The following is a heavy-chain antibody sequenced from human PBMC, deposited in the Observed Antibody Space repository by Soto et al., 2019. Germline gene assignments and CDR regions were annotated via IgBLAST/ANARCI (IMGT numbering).Heavy chain of an antibody. J-gene: IGHJ4*02. D-gene: IGHD1-20*01. V-gene: IGHV1-18*01. CDR2: ISQYNGNT. CDR3: ARDSNWDVDY. Sequence: QVQLVQSGAEVRKPGASVKVSCKTSGYTFTNSGTTWVRQAPGQGLEWMGWISQYNGNTHYGQKFQGRVTMTTDTSTSTAYMELRSLRSDDTAVYYCARDSNWDVDYWGQGTLVTVSS. CDR1: GYTFTNSG.